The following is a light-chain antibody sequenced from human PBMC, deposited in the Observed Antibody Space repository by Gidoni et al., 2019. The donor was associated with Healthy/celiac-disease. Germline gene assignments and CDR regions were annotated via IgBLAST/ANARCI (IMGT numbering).Light chain of an antibody. Sequence: QSALTQPSSVSGSPGPSVTISCTGTSSDVGGYNYVSWYQQHPGKAPKLMLYDVRKRPSGVPDRFSGSKSGNTASLTISGLQAEDEADYYCCSYAGSYTSHVVFGGGTKLTVL. CDR3: CSYAGSYTSHVV. J-gene: IGLJ2*01. V-gene: IGLV2-11*01. CDR1: SSDVGGYNY. CDR2: DVR.